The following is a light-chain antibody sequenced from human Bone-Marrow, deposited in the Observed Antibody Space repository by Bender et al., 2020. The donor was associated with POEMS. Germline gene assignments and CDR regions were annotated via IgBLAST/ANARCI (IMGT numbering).Light chain of an antibody. J-gene: IGLJ3*02. CDR2: EGS. CDR3: CAFTTRATWV. Sequence: QSALTQPASVSGSPGQSITISCTGTSSDVGSYNLVSWYQQHPGKAPKVMIYEGSKRPSGVSNRFSGSKFGNTASLTISGLQADDEADYYCCAFTTRATWVFGGGTRLTV. CDR1: SSDVGSYNL. V-gene: IGLV2-23*01.